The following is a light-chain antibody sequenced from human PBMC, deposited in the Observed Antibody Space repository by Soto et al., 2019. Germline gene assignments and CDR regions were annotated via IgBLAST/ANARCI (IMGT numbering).Light chain of an antibody. CDR1: QPISNY. CDR2: ATS. J-gene: IGKJ5*01. V-gene: IGKV1-27*01. Sequence: DIQMTQSPSSLSASVGDRVTITCRASQPISNYLAWYQQKPGKVPKLLIYATSTLQSGVPSRFSGSGSGTDFTLIIGGLQPEDVATYYCQKYDIAPITFGQGTRLEMK. CDR3: QKYDIAPIT.